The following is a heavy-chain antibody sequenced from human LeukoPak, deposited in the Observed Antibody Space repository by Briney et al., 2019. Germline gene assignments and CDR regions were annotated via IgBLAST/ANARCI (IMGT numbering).Heavy chain of an antibody. V-gene: IGHV4-59*01. CDR2: ISYSGST. J-gene: IGHJ4*02. Sequence: PSETLSLTCTVSGGSTSSYYWSWIRQPPGKGLEWVGYISYSGSTNYNPSLKSRVTISVDTSNNQSALNLIPVPAADPAVVSFAKYVWGSSTTVEDYWGQRTLGTASS. D-gene: IGHD3-16*01. CDR1: GGSTSSYY. CDR3: AKYVWGSSTTVEDY.